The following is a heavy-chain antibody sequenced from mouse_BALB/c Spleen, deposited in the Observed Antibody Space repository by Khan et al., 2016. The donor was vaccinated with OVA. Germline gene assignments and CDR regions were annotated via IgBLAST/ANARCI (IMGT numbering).Heavy chain of an antibody. J-gene: IGHJ2*01. CDR3: AREEALYHFDH. V-gene: IGHV1S132*01. Sequence: QVQLQQSGAELVRPGASVKLSCKTSGYIFTSYWIHWIKQRPGQGLEWIARIYPGTDNSYYNEKFKDKATLTADKSSSTAYMQLSSLKSDDSNVYFCAREEALYHFDHWGQGTTLTVSS. CDR1: GYIFTSYW. CDR2: IYPGTDNS.